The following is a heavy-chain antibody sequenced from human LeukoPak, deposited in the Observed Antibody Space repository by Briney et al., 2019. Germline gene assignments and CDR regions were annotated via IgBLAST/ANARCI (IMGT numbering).Heavy chain of an antibody. CDR1: GYTFTNNY. V-gene: IGHV1-46*01. CDR2: VNPSGDNT. D-gene: IGHD1-26*01. CDR3: ARDNSQGDSAWWFDP. J-gene: IGHJ5*02. Sequence: GASVKVSCKASGYTFTNNYMHWVRQAPGQGLEWVGIVNPSGDNTWYAQKFQGRVTMTRDMATSTDYMEVSSLKSEDTAVYYCARDNSQGDSAWWFDPWGQGTLVTVSS.